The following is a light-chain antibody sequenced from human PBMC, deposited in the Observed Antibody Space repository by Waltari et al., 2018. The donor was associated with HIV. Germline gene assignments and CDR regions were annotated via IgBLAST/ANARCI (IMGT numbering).Light chain of an antibody. Sequence: IQMTQSPSILSESVGERVTITCRASQNVDTWLAWYQQRPGRAPKLLIYKASTLEYGVPARFSGIVSGTNFTLTINTLHPDDFATYYCQQYNSDFYTFG. J-gene: IGKJ3*01. CDR3: QQYNSDFYT. CDR1: QNVDTW. CDR2: KAS. V-gene: IGKV1-5*03.